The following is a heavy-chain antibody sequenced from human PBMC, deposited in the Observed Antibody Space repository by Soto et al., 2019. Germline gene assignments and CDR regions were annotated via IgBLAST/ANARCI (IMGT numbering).Heavy chain of an antibody. CDR2: IIPILGIA. J-gene: IGHJ4*02. D-gene: IGHD5-18*01. CDR3: ASTAGTAMVRPNDY. CDR1: GGTFSSYT. V-gene: IGHV1-69*02. Sequence: SVKVSCKASGGTFSSYTISWVRQAPGQGLEWMGRIIPILGIANYAQKFQGRVTITADKSTSTAYMELSSLRSEDTAVYYCASTAGTAMVRPNDYWGQGNLVTVA.